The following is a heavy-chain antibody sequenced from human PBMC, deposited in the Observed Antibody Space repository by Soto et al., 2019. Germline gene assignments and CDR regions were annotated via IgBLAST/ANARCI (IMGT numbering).Heavy chain of an antibody. CDR1: GGTFSSYA. Sequence: QVQLVQSGAEVKKPGSSVKVSCKASGGTFSSYAISWVRQSPGQGLEWMGGIIPIFGTANYAQKFQGRVTITADESTSTAYIELSSLRSEDTAVYYCARDVYDSSGYYRVEEEYYFDYWGQGTLVTVSS. D-gene: IGHD3-22*01. V-gene: IGHV1-69*01. CDR3: ARDVYDSSGYYRVEEEYYFDY. J-gene: IGHJ4*02. CDR2: IIPIFGTA.